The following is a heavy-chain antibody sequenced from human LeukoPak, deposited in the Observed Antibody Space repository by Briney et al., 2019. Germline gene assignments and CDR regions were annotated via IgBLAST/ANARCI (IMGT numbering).Heavy chain of an antibody. Sequence: GGSLRLSCAASGMAFSNHWMHWVRQVPGKGLVWVSLIKTDGRTTIYADSVKGRFTISRDNGKSTLYLQMNSLRAEDTAIYYCTTGPSYGYEWWGQGTVVTVSS. J-gene: IGHJ4*02. CDR3: TTGPSYGYEW. CDR1: GMAFSNHW. CDR2: IKTDGRTT. V-gene: IGHV3-74*01. D-gene: IGHD3-16*01.